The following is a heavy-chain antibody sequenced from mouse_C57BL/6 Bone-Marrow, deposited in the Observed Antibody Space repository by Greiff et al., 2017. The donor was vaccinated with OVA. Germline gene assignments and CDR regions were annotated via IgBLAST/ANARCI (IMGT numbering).Heavy chain of an antibody. Sequence: EVKLMESGAELVRPGASVKLSCTASGFNIKDDYMHWVKQRPEQGLEWIGWIDPENGDTEYASKFQGKATITADTSSNTAYLQLSSLTSEDTAGYYCSPMLGAMDYWGQGTSVTVSS. D-gene: IGHD1-1*02. CDR3: SPMLGAMDY. V-gene: IGHV14-4*01. J-gene: IGHJ4*01. CDR2: IDPENGDT. CDR1: GFNIKDDY.